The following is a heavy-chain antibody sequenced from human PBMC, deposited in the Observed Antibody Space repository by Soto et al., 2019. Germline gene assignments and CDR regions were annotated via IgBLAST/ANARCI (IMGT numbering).Heavy chain of an antibody. CDR2: IYYSGST. V-gene: IGHV4-30-4*01. Sequence: QVQLQESGPGLVKPSQTLSLTCTVSGGSISSGDYYWSWIRQPPGKGLEWIGYIYYSGSTYYNPSXKXRXXISVDTSKNQFPLRLNSVTAADTAVYYCARGVDDYWGQGTLVTVSS. CDR3: ARGVDDY. CDR1: GGSISSGDYY. D-gene: IGHD2-15*01. J-gene: IGHJ4*02.